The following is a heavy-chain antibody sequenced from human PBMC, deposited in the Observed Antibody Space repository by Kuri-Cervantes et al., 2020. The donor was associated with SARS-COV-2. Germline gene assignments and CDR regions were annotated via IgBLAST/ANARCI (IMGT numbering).Heavy chain of an antibody. V-gene: IGHV1-69*13. J-gene: IGHJ6*02. CDR3: AREDLGYCSSTSCYSKDSYYGMDV. Sequence: SVKVSCKASGGTFSSYAISWVRQAPGQGLEWMGGIIPIFGTANHAQKFQGRVTITADESTSTAYMELSSLRSDDTAVYYCAREDLGYCSSTSCYSKDSYYGMDVWGQGTTVTVSS. D-gene: IGHD2-2*02. CDR2: IIPIFGTA. CDR1: GGTFSSYA.